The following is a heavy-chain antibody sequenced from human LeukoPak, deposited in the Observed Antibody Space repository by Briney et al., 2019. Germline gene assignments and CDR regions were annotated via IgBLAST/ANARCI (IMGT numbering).Heavy chain of an antibody. J-gene: IGHJ4*02. D-gene: IGHD1-26*01. CDR3: ARHDPPRGTPFDY. V-gene: IGHV4-59*08. Sequence: SETLSLTCTVSGGSISSYYWSWIRQPPGKGLEWIGYIYYSGSTNYNASLKSRVTISVDTSKNQFSLTLSSVTAADTAVYSCARHDPPRGTPFDYWSQATLVTVSS. CDR1: GGSISSYY. CDR2: IYYSGST.